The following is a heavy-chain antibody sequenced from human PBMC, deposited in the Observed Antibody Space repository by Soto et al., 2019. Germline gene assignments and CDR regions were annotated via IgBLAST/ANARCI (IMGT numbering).Heavy chain of an antibody. D-gene: IGHD3-9*01. J-gene: IGHJ5*02. CDR3: AGRGTIFRWAWFDP. V-gene: IGHV3-11*01. CDR2: INNGGSSI. CDR1: GFTFSDSY. Sequence: QVQLVESGGGLVKPGGSLRLSCAASGFTFSDSYMTWIRQAPGKGLEWVSSINNGGSSIFYADSIKGRFTISRDNDQNFPFSQMDGLGAEGTAVYFCAGRGTIFRWAWFDPWGQGTLVTVSS.